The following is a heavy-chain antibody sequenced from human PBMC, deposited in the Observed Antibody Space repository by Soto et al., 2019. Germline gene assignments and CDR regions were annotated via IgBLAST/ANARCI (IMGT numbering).Heavy chain of an antibody. V-gene: IGHV5-51*01. CDR1: GYSFTSYW. Sequence: GESLKVSCKGSGYSFTSYWIGWVRQMPGKGLEWMGIIYPGDSDTRYSPSFQGQVTISADKSISTAYLQWSSLKASDTAMYYCARSFPTGYCSGGSCCYYYYGMDVWGQGTTVTVSS. D-gene: IGHD2-15*01. J-gene: IGHJ6*02. CDR3: ARSFPTGYCSGGSCCYYYYGMDV. CDR2: IYPGDSDT.